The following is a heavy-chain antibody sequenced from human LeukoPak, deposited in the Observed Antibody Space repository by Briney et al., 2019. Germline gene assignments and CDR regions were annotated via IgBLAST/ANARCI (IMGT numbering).Heavy chain of an antibody. V-gene: IGHV1-2*02. Sequence: GASVKVSCKVSGYTFTGYYMHWVRQAPGQGLEWMGWINPNSGGTNYAQKFQGRVTMTRDTSISTAYMELSRLRSDDTAVYYCARDRRQGSGWPTINWFDPWGQGTLVTVSS. CDR2: INPNSGGT. D-gene: IGHD6-19*01. J-gene: IGHJ5*02. CDR3: ARDRRQGSGWPTINWFDP. CDR1: GYTFTGYY.